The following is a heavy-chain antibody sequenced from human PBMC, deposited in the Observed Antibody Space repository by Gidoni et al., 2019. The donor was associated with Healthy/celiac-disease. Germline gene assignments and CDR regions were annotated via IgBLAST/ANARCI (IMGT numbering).Heavy chain of an antibody. J-gene: IGHJ3*02. CDR2: ISSSSSTI. CDR1: GFTFRSYS. D-gene: IGHD3-10*01. CDR3: ARAPEFGEIFDAFDI. Sequence: EVQLVASGGGLVQPGGSLRLSCAASGFTFRSYSMNWVRQAPGKGLEWVSYISSSSSTIYYADSVKGRFTISRDNAKNSLYLQMNSLRDEDTAVYYCARAPEFGEIFDAFDIWGQGTMVTVSS. V-gene: IGHV3-48*02.